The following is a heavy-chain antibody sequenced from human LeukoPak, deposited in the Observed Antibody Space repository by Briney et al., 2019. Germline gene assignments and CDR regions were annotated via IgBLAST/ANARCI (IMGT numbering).Heavy chain of an antibody. J-gene: IGHJ3*02. V-gene: IGHV3-43*02. D-gene: IGHD3-22*01. CDR3: AKEDHDSSAFDI. CDR2: ISGDGGST. Sequence: PGGSLRLSSAASGFTFDDYAMHWVRHAPGKGLEWVSLISGDGGSTYYADSVKGRFTISRDNSKNSLYLQMNSMRTEDTALYYCAKEDHDSSAFDIWGQGTMVTVSS. CDR1: GFTFDDYA.